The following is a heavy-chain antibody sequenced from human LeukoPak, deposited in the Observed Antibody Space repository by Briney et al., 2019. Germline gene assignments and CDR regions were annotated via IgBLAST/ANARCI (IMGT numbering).Heavy chain of an antibody. CDR3: ARTTGRDGYNYVV. CDR2: MSPNSGNT. CDR1: GYTFTSYD. V-gene: IGHV1-8*01. J-gene: IGHJ4*02. Sequence: ASVKVSCKASGYTFTSYDINWVRQATGQGLEWMGWMSPNSGNTGYAQKFQGRVTLTRNTSINTAYMELSSLRSEDTAVYYCARTTGRDGYNYVVWGQGTLVTVSS. D-gene: IGHD5-24*01.